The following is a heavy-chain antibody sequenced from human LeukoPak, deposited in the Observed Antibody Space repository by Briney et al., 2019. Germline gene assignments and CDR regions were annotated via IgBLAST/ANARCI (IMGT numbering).Heavy chain of an antibody. D-gene: IGHD4-23*01. Sequence: KPGGSLRLSCAASGFTFSDYYMSWIRQAPGKGLEWVSYISSSGSTIYYADSVKGRFTISRDNGKNSLHLQMNSLRAEDTAVYYCARGVTTVVTPASGALDYWGQGTLVTVSS. V-gene: IGHV3-11*01. CDR3: ARGVTTVVTPASGALDY. CDR1: GFTFSDYY. CDR2: ISSSGSTI. J-gene: IGHJ4*02.